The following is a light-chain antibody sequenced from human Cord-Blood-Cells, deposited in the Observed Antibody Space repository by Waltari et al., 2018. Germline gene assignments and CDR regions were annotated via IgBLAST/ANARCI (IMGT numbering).Light chain of an antibody. CDR3: QSYDSSNRWV. CDR2: EDN. CDR1: SGSIARNY. V-gene: IGLV6-57*03. Sequence: NFMLTQPHSVSESPGKTVTISCTRSSGSIARNYVQWYQQRPGRAPTTVIYEDNQRPSGVPDRFSGSIDSSSNSASLTISGLKTEDEADYYCQSYDSSNRWVFGGGTKLTVL. J-gene: IGLJ3*02.